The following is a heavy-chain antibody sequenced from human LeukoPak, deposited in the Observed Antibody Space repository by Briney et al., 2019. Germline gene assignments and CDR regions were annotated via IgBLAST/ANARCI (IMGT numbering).Heavy chain of an antibody. J-gene: IGHJ3*02. CDR1: GFSFSSYW. V-gene: IGHV3-7*03. CDR2: IKQDGSEK. Sequence: GGSLRLSCAASGFSFSSYWMSWVRQAPGKGLEWVANIKQDGSEKYYVDSVKGRFTISRDNAKNSLYLQMNSLRAEDTALYYCARDEDSSGWERTFDIWGQGTMVTVSS. CDR3: ARDEDSSGWERTFDI. D-gene: IGHD6-19*01.